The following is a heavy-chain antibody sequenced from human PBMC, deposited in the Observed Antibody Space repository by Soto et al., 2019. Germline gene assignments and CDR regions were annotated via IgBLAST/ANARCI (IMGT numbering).Heavy chain of an antibody. V-gene: IGHV3-23*01. J-gene: IGHJ6*02. D-gene: IGHD3-10*01. CDR3: AKGIRGDYYYYGMDV. CDR1: GFTFSSYA. Sequence: GGSLRLSCAASGFTFSSYAMSWVRQAPEKGLEWVSAISGSGGSTYYADSVKGRFTISRDNSKNTLYLQMNSLRAEDTAVYYCAKGIRGDYYYYGMDVWGQGTTVIVSS. CDR2: ISGSGGST.